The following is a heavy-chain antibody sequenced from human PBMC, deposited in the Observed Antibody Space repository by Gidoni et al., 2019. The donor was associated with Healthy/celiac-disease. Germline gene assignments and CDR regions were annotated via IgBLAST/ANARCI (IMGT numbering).Heavy chain of an antibody. CDR3: ANSGYDFWSGIDYYGMDV. D-gene: IGHD3-3*01. CDR2: INPNSGGT. CDR1: ECNFPGSE. V-gene: IGHV1-2*02. Sequence: QVQLAQSGAAVKKPGASVTVACKASECNFPGSEMHWVRQAPEPGLEWMGWINPNSGGTNYAQKFQGRVTMTRDTSISTAYMELSRLRSDDTAVYYCANSGYDFWSGIDYYGMDVWGQGPTVTVSS. J-gene: IGHJ6*02.